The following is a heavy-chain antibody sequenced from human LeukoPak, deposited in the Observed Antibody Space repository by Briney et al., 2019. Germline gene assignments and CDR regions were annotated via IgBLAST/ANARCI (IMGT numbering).Heavy chain of an antibody. D-gene: IGHD3-16*01. CDR3: ARDLGDYYCGMDV. Sequence: SETLSLTCTVSGGSISSGGYYWSWIRQHPGKGLEWIGYIYYSGSTYYNPSLKSRVTISVDTSKNQFSLKLSSVTAADTAVYYCARDLGDYYCGMDVWGQGTTVTVSS. J-gene: IGHJ6*02. CDR1: GGSISSGGYY. CDR2: IYYSGST. V-gene: IGHV4-31*03.